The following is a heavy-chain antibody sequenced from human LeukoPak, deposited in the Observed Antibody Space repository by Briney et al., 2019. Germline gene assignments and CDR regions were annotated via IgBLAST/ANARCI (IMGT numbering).Heavy chain of an antibody. V-gene: IGHV1-46*01. J-gene: IGHJ6*02. Sequence: GSVKVSCKPSGYPSTTYYIHWVRQAPGQGLEWMGVINPSDGSTTYAQKFRGRVTMTRDTSASTVYVYLSSLRPGDTAVYYCARAGRGGGYYYYYAMDVWGQGTTVTVSS. D-gene: IGHD5-12*01. CDR3: ARAGRGGGYYYYYAMDV. CDR2: INPSDGST. CDR1: GYPSTTYY.